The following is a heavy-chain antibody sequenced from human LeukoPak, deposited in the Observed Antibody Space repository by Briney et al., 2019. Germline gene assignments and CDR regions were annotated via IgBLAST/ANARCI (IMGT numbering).Heavy chain of an antibody. V-gene: IGHV4-39*06. J-gene: IGHJ5*02. CDR3: ASGVQWLVHRGGSESSHWFDP. D-gene: IGHD6-19*01. CDR2: INHSGST. CDR1: GGSISSSYYY. Sequence: PSETLSLTCTVSGGSISSSYYYWSWIRQPPGKGLEWIGEINHSGSTNYNPSLKSRLTISVDTSKNPFTLKLSSVTAADAAVYYCASGVQWLVHRGGSESSHWFDPWGQGTLVTVSS.